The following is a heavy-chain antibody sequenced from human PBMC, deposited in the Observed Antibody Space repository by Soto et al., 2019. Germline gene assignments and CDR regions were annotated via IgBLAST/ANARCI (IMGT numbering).Heavy chain of an antibody. CDR1: GYTFTSYY. Sequence: QVQLVQSGAEVKKPGASVKVSCKASGYTFTSYYMHWVRQAPGQGLEWMGIINPSGGSTSYAQKFQGRVTMTRDTSTSTVYMELSSLRSEDTAVYYCARGWDPIFDIVVVPAAMQAWFDPWGQGTLVTVSS. V-gene: IGHV1-46*03. CDR3: ARGWDPIFDIVVVPAAMQAWFDP. J-gene: IGHJ5*02. CDR2: INPSGGST. D-gene: IGHD2-2*01.